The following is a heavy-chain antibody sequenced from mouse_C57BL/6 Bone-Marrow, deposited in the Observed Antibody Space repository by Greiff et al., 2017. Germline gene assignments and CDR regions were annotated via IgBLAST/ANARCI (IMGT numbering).Heavy chain of an antibody. D-gene: IGHD1-1*01. Sequence: VQLQQSGAELARPGASVTMSCKASGYTFTSYTMHWVKQRPGPGLEWIGYINPSSGYPKYNQKFKDKATLTADKSSSTAYMQLSSLTSEYSAVYYCARWNYGSCHSFDYWGQGTTLTVSS. J-gene: IGHJ2*01. V-gene: IGHV1-4*01. CDR2: INPSSGYP. CDR1: GYTFTSYT. CDR3: ARWNYGSCHSFDY.